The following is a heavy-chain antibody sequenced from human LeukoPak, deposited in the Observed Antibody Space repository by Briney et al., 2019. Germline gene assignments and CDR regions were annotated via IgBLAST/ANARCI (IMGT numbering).Heavy chain of an antibody. CDR2: IYSGGST. V-gene: IGHV3-66*02. CDR1: GFTVSSNY. CDR3: ARDYYDSSGYVAET. D-gene: IGHD3-22*01. J-gene: IGHJ5*02. Sequence: GGSLRLSCAASGFTVSSNYMSWVRQAPGKGLEWVSVIYSGGSTYYADSVKGRFTISRDNSKNTLYLQMNSLRAEDTAVYYCARDYYDSSGYVAETWGQGTLVTVFS.